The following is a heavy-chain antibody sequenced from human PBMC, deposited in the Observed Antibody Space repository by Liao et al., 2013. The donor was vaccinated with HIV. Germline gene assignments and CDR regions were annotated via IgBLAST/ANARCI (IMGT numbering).Heavy chain of an antibody. CDR2: IYTSGST. D-gene: IGHD2-21*02. V-gene: IGHV4-4*07. CDR3: ARVVLGVTRIRHHYYYMDV. Sequence: QVQLQESGPGLVKPSETLSLTCTVSGASISSYYWSWIRQPAGRGLEWIGLIYTSGSTNYNPSLKSRLTMSVDTSKNQFSLKLTSVTAADTAVYYCARVVLGVTRIRHHYYYMDVWGKGTTVTVSS. CDR1: GASISSYY. J-gene: IGHJ6*03.